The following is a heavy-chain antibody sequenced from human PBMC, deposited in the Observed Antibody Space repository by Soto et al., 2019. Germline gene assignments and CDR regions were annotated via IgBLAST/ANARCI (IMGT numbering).Heavy chain of an antibody. Sequence: QVQLQESGPGLVKPSETLSLTCTVSGGSISSYYWSWIRQPPGKGLDWIGYIYYSGSTNYNPSLKSRLTRSVDTSKNQFSLRRSSVTAAYAAVYYCAREADYGDCNRFDPWGQGTLVTVSS. D-gene: IGHD4-17*01. CDR2: IYYSGST. V-gene: IGHV4-59*01. J-gene: IGHJ5*02. CDR1: GGSISSYY. CDR3: AREADYGDCNRFDP.